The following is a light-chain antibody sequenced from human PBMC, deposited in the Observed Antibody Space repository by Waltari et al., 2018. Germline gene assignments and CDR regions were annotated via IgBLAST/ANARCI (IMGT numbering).Light chain of an antibody. CDR3: SSYTSVNTR. CDR1: SSDVEGLNF. J-gene: IGLJ2*01. V-gene: IGLV2-14*03. CDR2: DVA. Sequence: QSALTQPASMSGSPGQSITISCTGTSSDVEGLNFVSWYQQYPGKAPKLIIYDVANRPSGVSHRFSGSRSDNTASLTISGLQAEDEADYYCSSYTSVNTRFGGGTKLTVL.